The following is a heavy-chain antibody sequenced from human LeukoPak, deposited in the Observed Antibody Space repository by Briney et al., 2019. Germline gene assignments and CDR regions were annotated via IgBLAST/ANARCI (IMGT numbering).Heavy chain of an antibody. CDR3: AKDGGSGYYYFDY. Sequence: GGSLRLSCAASGFTFSSYAMSWVRQAPGKGLEWVSAISGSGGSTYYADSVKGRFTISRDNSKNTLYVQMNSLRAEDTAVYYCAKDGGSGYYYFDYWGQGTLVTVSS. D-gene: IGHD3-22*01. J-gene: IGHJ4*02. CDR2: ISGSGGST. CDR1: GFTFSSYA. V-gene: IGHV3-23*01.